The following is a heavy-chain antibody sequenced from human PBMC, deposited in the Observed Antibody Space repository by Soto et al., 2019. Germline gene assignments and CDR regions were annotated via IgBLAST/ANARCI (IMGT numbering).Heavy chain of an antibody. CDR2: IFYSGST. Sequence: QVQLQESGPGLVKPSQTLSLTCTVSGDSISSDNYYCSWIRQHPGKGLEWIGYIFYSGSTHYNPSIKSRVTISVDTSKNQFSLKLSSVTAADTAVYYCARLTTGYCSGGSCPPPYWGQGTLVTVSS. D-gene: IGHD2-15*01. CDR3: ARLTTGYCSGGSCPPPY. CDR1: GDSISSDNYY. J-gene: IGHJ4*02. V-gene: IGHV4-31*03.